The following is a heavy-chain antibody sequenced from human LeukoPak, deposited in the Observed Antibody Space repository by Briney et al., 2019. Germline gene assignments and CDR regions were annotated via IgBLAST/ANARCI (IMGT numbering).Heavy chain of an antibody. D-gene: IGHD2-2*02. CDR2: ISGSGGST. J-gene: IGHJ5*02. V-gene: IGHV3-23*01. Sequence: PGGSLRLSCAASGFTFSSYAMSWVRQAPGKGLEWVSAISGSGGSTYYADSVKGRFTISRDNSKNTLYLQMNSLRAEDTAVYYCAKPHRAYCSSTSCSTAFDPWGQGTLVTVSS. CDR3: AKPHRAYCSSTSCSTAFDP. CDR1: GFTFSSYA.